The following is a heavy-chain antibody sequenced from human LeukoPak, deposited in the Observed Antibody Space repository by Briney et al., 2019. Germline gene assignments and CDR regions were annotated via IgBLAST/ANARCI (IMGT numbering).Heavy chain of an antibody. V-gene: IGHV7-4-1*02. Sequence: ASVKVSCKASGYTLTNYDINWVRQATGQGFEWMGWIHPSTGNPTYAQGFTGRFVFSLDTSVSTTYLQISSLKAEDTAVYFCARAFQSLGGLSLPDYWGQGTLVTVSS. D-gene: IGHD3-16*02. J-gene: IGHJ4*02. CDR1: GYTLTNYD. CDR3: ARAFQSLGGLSLPDY. CDR2: IHPSTGNP.